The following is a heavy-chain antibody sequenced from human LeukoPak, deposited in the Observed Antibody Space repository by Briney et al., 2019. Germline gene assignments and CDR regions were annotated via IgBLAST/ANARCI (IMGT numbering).Heavy chain of an antibody. J-gene: IGHJ4*02. CDR3: ARGLGTGYSYGNLDY. D-gene: IGHD5-18*01. CDR1: GFTFSSYS. CDR2: ISSSSSYI. Sequence: GGSLRLSCAASGFTFSSYSMNWVRQAPGKGLEWVSSISSSSSYIYYADSVKGRFTISRDNAKNSLYLQMNSQRAEDTAVYYCARGLGTGYSYGNLDYWGQGTLVTVSS. V-gene: IGHV3-21*01.